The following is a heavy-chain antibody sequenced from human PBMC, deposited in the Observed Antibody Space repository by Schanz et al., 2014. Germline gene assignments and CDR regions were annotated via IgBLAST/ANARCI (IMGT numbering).Heavy chain of an antibody. CDR3: ARDAFYSSSWCFDY. J-gene: IGHJ4*02. D-gene: IGHD6-13*01. V-gene: IGHV1-2*06. CDR2: INPNSGGT. Sequence: QVQLVQSGAEVKKPGASVKVSCKASGYTFTGYYMHWVRQAPGQGLEWMGRINPNSGGTNYAQKFQGRVTMTRDTYISTAYMELSRLRSDDTAVYYCARDAFYSSSWCFDYWGQGTLVTVSS. CDR1: GYTFTGYY.